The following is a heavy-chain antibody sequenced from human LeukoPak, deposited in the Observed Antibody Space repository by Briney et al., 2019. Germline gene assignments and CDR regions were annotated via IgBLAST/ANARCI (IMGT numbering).Heavy chain of an antibody. V-gene: IGHV3-9*01. CDR1: GFTFDGYA. CDR3: AKDNWATVTTRVDY. J-gene: IGHJ4*02. Sequence: GRSLRLSCAASGFTFDGYAMHWVRQAPGKGLEWVSGISWNSGSIGYADSVKGRFTISRDNAKNSLYLQMNSLRAEDTALYYCAKDNWATVTTRVDYWGQGTLVTVSS. CDR2: ISWNSGSI. D-gene: IGHD4-17*01.